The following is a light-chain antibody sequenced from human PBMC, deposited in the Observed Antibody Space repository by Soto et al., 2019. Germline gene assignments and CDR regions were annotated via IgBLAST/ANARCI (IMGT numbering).Light chain of an antibody. CDR1: QSVLSSSDNKNY. CDR3: QQYHSYPIT. V-gene: IGKV4-1*01. Sequence: DFVLTQSPDSLAVCLGERATINCKSSQSVLSSSDNKNYLAWFQQKPGQPPKLLIYWASTRTSGVPARFSGSGSGTDFSLTINSLQAEDVAFCYWQQYHSYPITFGQGTRLE. J-gene: IGKJ5*01. CDR2: WAS.